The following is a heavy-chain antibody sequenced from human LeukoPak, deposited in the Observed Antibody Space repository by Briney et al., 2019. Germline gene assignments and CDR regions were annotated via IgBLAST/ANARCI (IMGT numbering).Heavy chain of an antibody. CDR1: GFNFFDYV. CDR3: ASKTGKTGTYD. V-gene: IGHV3-23*05. CDR2: IDRSGSNT. D-gene: IGHD1-1*01. J-gene: IGHJ4*02. Sequence: GGSLRLSGVVPGFNFFDYVMIWVRQAPGKGLEWVSSIDRSGSNTYYADFVKGQFTLSRDNSKNTLFLQITSLRAEDTAVYHCASKTGKTGTYDWGQGTLVTVSS.